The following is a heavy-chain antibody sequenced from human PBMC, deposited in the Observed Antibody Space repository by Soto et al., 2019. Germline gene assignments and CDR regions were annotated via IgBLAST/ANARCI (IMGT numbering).Heavy chain of an antibody. Sequence: QVQLVESGGGVVQPGRSLRLSCAASGFTFSSYGMHWVRQAPGKGLEWVAVISYDGSNKYYADSVKVRFTISRDNSKKTLYMQMNTVRSEDTAVYYCATIRFHGAFDIWGQGTMVTVSS. CDR3: ATIRFHGAFDI. CDR1: GFTFSSYG. J-gene: IGHJ3*02. V-gene: IGHV3-30*03. CDR2: ISYDGSNK. D-gene: IGHD2-21*01.